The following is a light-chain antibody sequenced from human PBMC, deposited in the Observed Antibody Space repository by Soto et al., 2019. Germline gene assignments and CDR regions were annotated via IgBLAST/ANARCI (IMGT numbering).Light chain of an antibody. CDR2: GAS. CDR3: QQYGSTPKT. CDR1: QSVRSSY. V-gene: IGKV3-20*01. J-gene: IGKJ2*01. Sequence: EIVLTQSPGTLSLSPGERATLSCSASQSVRSSYLAWFQQKPGQAPRLLIYGASSRATGIPDRFSGSESGTDFTLTISRLEPEDFAVYYCQQYGSTPKTFGQGTKLEIK.